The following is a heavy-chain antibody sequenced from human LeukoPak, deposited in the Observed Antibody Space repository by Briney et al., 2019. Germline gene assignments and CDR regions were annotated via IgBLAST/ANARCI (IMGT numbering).Heavy chain of an antibody. D-gene: IGHD3-22*01. V-gene: IGHV4-4*07. J-gene: IGHJ4*02. CDR1: GGSITIYY. CDR3: ARATPTYYYDSSGYYDY. Sequence: SETLSLTCTVSGGSITIYYWSWIRQPAGKGLEWIGRIYTSGSTNYNPSLKSRVTMSVDTPKNQFSLKLSSVTAADTAVYYCARATPTYYYDSSGYYDYWGQGTLVTVSS. CDR2: IYTSGST.